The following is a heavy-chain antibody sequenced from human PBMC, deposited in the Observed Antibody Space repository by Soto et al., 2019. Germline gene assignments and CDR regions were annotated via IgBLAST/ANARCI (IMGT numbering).Heavy chain of an antibody. CDR2: IYYSGRT. D-gene: IGHD6-6*01. CDR1: GGSIDNYEYY. Sequence: QVQLQESGPGLVKPSQTLSLTCTVSGGSIDNYEYYWTWIRQPPGKGVEWVGYIYYSGRTNYNPSLNSRLTISLDTSKNQFSLRLTSVSAADTAMYYCARDRSNSPDYFDFWGQGTLVTVSS. CDR3: ARDRSNSPDYFDF. J-gene: IGHJ4*02. V-gene: IGHV4-30-4*01.